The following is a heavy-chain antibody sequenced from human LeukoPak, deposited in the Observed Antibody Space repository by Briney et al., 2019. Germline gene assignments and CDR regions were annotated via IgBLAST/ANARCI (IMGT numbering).Heavy chain of an antibody. V-gene: IGHV4-61*02. Sequence: SETLSLTCTVSGGSISSGSYYWSWIRQPAGKGLEWIGRIYTSGSTNYNPSLKSRVTISLDTSENHFSLKLSSVTAADKAVYYCARVTTGGYYNYWGQGTLVTVSS. CDR3: ARVTTGGYYNY. J-gene: IGHJ4*02. D-gene: IGHD3-22*01. CDR2: IYTSGST. CDR1: GGSISSGSYY.